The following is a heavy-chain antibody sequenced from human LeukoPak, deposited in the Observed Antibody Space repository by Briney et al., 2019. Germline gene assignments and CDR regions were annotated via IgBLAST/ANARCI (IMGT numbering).Heavy chain of an antibody. Sequence: GASVKVSCKTSGFXFSNYYVHWGRLAPGPGLELLGNIHPGFLNIYYGQKFQGRVTMTRDTSTSTVYMELSSLTSDDTAVYYCAREAPGTYYFDYWGQGTLVTVSS. CDR2: IHPGFLNI. CDR3: AREAPGTYYFDY. J-gene: IGHJ4*02. CDR1: GFXFSNYY. V-gene: IGHV1-46*01.